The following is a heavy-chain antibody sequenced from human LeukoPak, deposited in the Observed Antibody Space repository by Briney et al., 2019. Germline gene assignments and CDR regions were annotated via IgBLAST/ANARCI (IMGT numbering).Heavy chain of an antibody. Sequence: GASVKVSCKASGYTFTSYGISWVRQAPGQGLEWMEWISAYNGNTNYAQKLQGRVIMTTDTSTSTTYMELRSLRSDDTAVYYCARDNHIVVVTAAPLGYWGQGTLVTVSS. J-gene: IGHJ4*02. CDR1: GYTFTSYG. V-gene: IGHV1-18*01. CDR3: ARDNHIVVVTAAPLGY. CDR2: ISAYNGNT. D-gene: IGHD2-21*02.